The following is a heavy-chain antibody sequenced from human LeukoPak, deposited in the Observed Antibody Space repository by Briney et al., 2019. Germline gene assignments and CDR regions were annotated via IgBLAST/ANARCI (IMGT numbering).Heavy chain of an antibody. J-gene: IGHJ4*02. CDR3: ARDEGGGSYYSDF. D-gene: IGHD3-22*01. CDR1: GFTFRSHG. Sequence: GGSLRLSCAASGFTFRSHGMNWVRQAPGKGLEWVSGISGSDGSTNYADSVKGRFTISRDNSKNTLYLQMNSLRAEDTAVYYCARDEGGGSYYSDFWGQGTLVTVSS. V-gene: IGHV3-23*01. CDR2: ISGSDGST.